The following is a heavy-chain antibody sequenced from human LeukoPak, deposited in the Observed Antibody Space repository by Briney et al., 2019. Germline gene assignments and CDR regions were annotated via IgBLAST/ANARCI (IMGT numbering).Heavy chain of an antibody. CDR3: ARVSGEDYFDY. CDR2: IIPILGIA. V-gene: IGHV1-69*04. J-gene: IGHJ4*02. Sequence: SVKVSCKTSGYSFTDYYIHWVRQAPGQGLEWMGRIIPILGIANYAQKFQGRVTITADKSTSTAYMELSSLRSEDTAVYYCARVSGEDYFDYWGQGTLVTVSS. CDR1: GYSFTDYY.